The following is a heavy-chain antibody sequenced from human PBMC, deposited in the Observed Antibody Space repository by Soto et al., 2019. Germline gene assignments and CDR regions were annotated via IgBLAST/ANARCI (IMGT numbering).Heavy chain of an antibody. Sequence: SSETLSLTCTVSGGSISSYYWSWIRQPPGKGLEWIGYIYYSGSTNYNPSLKSRVTISVDTSKNQFSLKLSSVTAADTAVYYCAREFFGAGNWFDPWGQGTLVTVS. D-gene: IGHD3-3*01. V-gene: IGHV4-59*01. CDR2: IYYSGST. CDR1: GGSISSYY. CDR3: AREFFGAGNWFDP. J-gene: IGHJ5*02.